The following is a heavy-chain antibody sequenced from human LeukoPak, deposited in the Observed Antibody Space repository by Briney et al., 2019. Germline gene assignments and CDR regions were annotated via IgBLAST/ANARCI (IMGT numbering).Heavy chain of an antibody. CDR2: INHSGST. J-gene: IGHJ6*02. CDR1: GGSFSGYY. CDR3: ARGGRPSGRYRGYYYYGMDV. Sequence: SETLSLTCAVYGGSFSGYYWSWIRQPPGEGLEWIGEINHSGSTNYNPSLKSRVTISVDTSKNQFSLKLSSVTAADTAVYYCARGGRPSGRYRGYYYYGMDVWGQGTTVTVSS. D-gene: IGHD2-15*01. V-gene: IGHV4-34*01.